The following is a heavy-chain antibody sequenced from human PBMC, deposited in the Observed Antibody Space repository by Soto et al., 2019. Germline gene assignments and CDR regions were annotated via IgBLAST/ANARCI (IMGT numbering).Heavy chain of an antibody. CDR3: ERDSNNTRSPYYFDD. J-gene: IGHJ4*02. CDR2: INHSGST. V-gene: IGHV4-34*01. CDR1: GGSLSGYY. Sequence: PSETLSLTCAVYGGSLSGYYWSWIRQPPGKGLEWIGEINHSGSTNYNPSLKSRVTISVDTSKNQFSLKLSSVNAAETPAYYCERDSNNTRSPYYFDDWGQGTVVTVSS. D-gene: IGHD2-2*01.